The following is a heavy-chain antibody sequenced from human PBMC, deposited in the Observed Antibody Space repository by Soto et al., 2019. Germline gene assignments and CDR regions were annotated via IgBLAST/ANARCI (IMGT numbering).Heavy chain of an antibody. CDR1: GGSISSYD. J-gene: IGHJ4*02. D-gene: IGHD6-19*01. CDR3: ARHFIAVAGTFDY. V-gene: IGHV4-59*08. Sequence: SETLSLTWTVSGGSISSYDWSWIRHPPGKGLEWIGYIYYSGSTNYNPSLKSRVTISVDTSKNQFSLKLSSVTAADTAVYYCARHFIAVAGTFDYWGQGTLVTVSS. CDR2: IYYSGST.